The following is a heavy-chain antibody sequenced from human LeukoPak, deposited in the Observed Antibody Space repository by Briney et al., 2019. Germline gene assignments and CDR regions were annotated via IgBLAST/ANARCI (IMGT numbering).Heavy chain of an antibody. Sequence: GGSLRLSCAASGFTFSSYAMSWVRQAPGKGLEWVSAISGSGGSTYYADSVKGRFTISRDNSKNTLYLQMNSLRAEDTAVYYCAKDLEKIITRVRGVIDYWGQGTLVTVSS. J-gene: IGHJ4*02. CDR2: ISGSGGST. CDR1: GFTFSSYA. V-gene: IGHV3-23*01. D-gene: IGHD3-10*01. CDR3: AKDLEKIITRVRGVIDY.